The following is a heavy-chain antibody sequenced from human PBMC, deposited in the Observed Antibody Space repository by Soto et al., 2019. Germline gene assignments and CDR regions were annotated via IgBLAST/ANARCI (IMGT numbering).Heavy chain of an antibody. J-gene: IGHJ4*02. CDR2: IDPNDSET. CDR1: GYRFNSYW. D-gene: IGHD2-21*02. CDR3: ASRNCGGDCYSHFDS. Sequence: GESLKISCTGSGYRFNSYWISWVRQMPGKGLEWMGRIDPNDSETKYSPSFEGQVTISADRSINTAYLEWSSLKAAGTAMYYCASRNCGGDCYSHFDSWGQGALVTVSS. V-gene: IGHV5-10-1*01.